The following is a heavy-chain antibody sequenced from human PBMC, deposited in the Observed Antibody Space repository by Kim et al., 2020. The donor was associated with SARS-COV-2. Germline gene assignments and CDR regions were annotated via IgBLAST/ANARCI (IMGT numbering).Heavy chain of an antibody. V-gene: IGHV3-33*01. J-gene: IGHJ5*02. Sequence: GGSLRLSCAASGFTFSSYGMHWVRQAPGKGLEWVAVIWYDGSNKYYADSVKGRFTISRDNSKNTLYLRMNSLRAEDTAVYYCARDAGLNWFDPWCQGTLVTVSS. D-gene: IGHD3-22*01. CDR3: ARDAGLNWFDP. CDR2: IWYDGSNK. CDR1: GFTFSSYG.